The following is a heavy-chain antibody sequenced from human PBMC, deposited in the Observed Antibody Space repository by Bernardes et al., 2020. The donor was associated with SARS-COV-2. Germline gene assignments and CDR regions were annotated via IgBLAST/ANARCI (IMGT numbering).Heavy chain of an antibody. CDR2: ILYDGSNK. V-gene: IGHV3-30*18. D-gene: IGHD3-16*01. J-gene: IGHJ4*02. CDR1: GFTFSGHG. Sequence: GGSLRLSCAASGFTFSGHGMHWVRQAPGKGLEWVAVILYDGSNKYYADSVKGRFTISRDNSKNTLYLQMNSLRAEDTAVYYCAKRISTTWGFGYWGQGTLVTVSS. CDR3: AKRISTTWGFGY.